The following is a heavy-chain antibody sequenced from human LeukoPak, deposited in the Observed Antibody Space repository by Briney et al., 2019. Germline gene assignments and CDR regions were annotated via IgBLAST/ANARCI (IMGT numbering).Heavy chain of an antibody. D-gene: IGHD2-2*02. CDR3: ARDGLSYTNPNNWFDP. V-gene: IGHV1-18*01. J-gene: IGHJ5*02. Sequence: GASVKVSCKASGYPFTSYYINGVRQAPAQGLEWMGWISAYNGDTNYAQNLQGRVTMTTDTSTDTAYMELRSLRSDDTAVYYCARDGLSYTNPNNWFDPWGQGSLVTLSS. CDR1: GYPFTSYY. CDR2: ISAYNGDT.